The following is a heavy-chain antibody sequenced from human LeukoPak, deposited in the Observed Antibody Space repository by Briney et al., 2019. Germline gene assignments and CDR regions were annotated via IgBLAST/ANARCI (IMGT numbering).Heavy chain of an antibody. V-gene: IGHV3-33*06. D-gene: IGHD5-18*01. CDR3: AKDWGYTTMVSYYFDY. Sequence: GGSLRLSCAASGFTFSSYGMHWVRQAPGKGLEWVAVIWYDGNNKYYADSVKGRFTISRDNSKNTLYLQMNSLRAGDTAVYYCAKDWGYTTMVSYYFDYWGQGTLVTVSS. J-gene: IGHJ4*02. CDR2: IWYDGNNK. CDR1: GFTFSSYG.